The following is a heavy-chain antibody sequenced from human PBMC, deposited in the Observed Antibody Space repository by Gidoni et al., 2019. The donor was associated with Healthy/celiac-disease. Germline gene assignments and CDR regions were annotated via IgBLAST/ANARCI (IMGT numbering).Heavy chain of an antibody. J-gene: IGHJ6*04. Sequence: QVQLVQSGAEVTKPGASVKVSCKASGYTFTSYDINWVRQATGQGLEWMGWMNPNSGKQGYAQKFQGRVTMTRNTAISTAYMELSSRRSEDTAVYYCARGTYCSSTSCSTTIAARFDYYGMDVWGKGTTVTVSS. CDR1: GYTFTSYD. V-gene: IGHV1-8*01. CDR3: ARGTYCSSTSCSTTIAARFDYYGMDV. D-gene: IGHD2-2*01. CDR2: MNPNSGKQ.